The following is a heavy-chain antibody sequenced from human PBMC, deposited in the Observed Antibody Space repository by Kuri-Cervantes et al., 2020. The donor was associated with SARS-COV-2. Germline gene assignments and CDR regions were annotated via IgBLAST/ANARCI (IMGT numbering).Heavy chain of an antibody. V-gene: IGHV3-53*01. CDR2: IYSGGST. CDR1: GSTFLPYG. Sequence: GGSLRLSCAASGSTFLPYGMSWVRQAPGKGLEWVSVIYSGGSTYYADSVKGRFTISRDNSKNTLYLQMNSLRAEDTAVYYCASGILYRWEGYFDYWGQGTLVTVSS. D-gene: IGHD2-15*01. CDR3: ASGILYRWEGYFDY. J-gene: IGHJ4*02.